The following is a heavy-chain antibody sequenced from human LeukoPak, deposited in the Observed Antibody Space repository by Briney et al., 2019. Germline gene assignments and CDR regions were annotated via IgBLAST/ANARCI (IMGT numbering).Heavy chain of an antibody. CDR2: INSDGSST. D-gene: IGHD2-15*01. CDR1: GFTFSSYW. CDR3: ASRGYSGAFDI. Sequence: GGSLRLSCAASGFTFSSYWMHWVRQAPGKGLVWVSRINSDGSSTSYADSVRGRFSISRDNAKNTLYLQMNSLRAEDTAVYYCASRGYSGAFDIWGQGTMVTVSS. J-gene: IGHJ3*02. V-gene: IGHV3-74*01.